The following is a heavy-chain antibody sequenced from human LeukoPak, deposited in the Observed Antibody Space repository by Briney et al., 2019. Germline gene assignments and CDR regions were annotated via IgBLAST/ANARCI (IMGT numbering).Heavy chain of an antibody. D-gene: IGHD3-16*02. V-gene: IGHV3-23*01. CDR1: GFTFSSNV. J-gene: IGHJ5*02. CDR3: AKDGRDYVWGSYRSP. Sequence: GGSLRLSCAASGFTFSSNVMSWVRQAPGKGLEWVSNIGGSVGSMFYAASVKGRFAISRDNSKNTLFLQMNNLRVEDTAVYYCAKDGRDYVWGSYRSPRGQGTLVTVSS. CDR2: IGGSVGSM.